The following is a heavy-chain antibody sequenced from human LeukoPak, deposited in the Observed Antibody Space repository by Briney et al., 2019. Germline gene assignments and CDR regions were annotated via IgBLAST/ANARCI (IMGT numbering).Heavy chain of an antibody. CDR2: IRSKANIYAT. CDR1: GLTFSGSA. CDR3: TRLDVYYYDADVDV. Sequence: GGSLRLSCAASGLTFSGSAMHWVRQASGKGLEWVGRIRSKANIYATAYAASVKGRFTISRDDSKNTAYLQMNSLKTEDTAVYYCTRLDVYYYDADVDVWGKGTTVTVSS. J-gene: IGHJ6*04. D-gene: IGHD3-22*01. V-gene: IGHV3-73*01.